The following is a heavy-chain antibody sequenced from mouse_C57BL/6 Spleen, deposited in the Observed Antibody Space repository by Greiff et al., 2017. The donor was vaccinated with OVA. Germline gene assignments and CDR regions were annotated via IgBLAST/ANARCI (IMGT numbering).Heavy chain of an antibody. V-gene: IGHV1-18*01. J-gene: IGHJ4*01. CDR1: GYTFTDYN. Sequence: EVKLMESGPELVKPGASVKIPCKASGYTFTDYNMDWVKQSHGKSLEWIGDINPNNGGTIYNQKFKGKATLTVDKSSSTAYMELRSLTSEDTAVYYCARSSYYSNPYYYAMDYWGQGTSVTVSS. D-gene: IGHD2-5*01. CDR3: ARSSYYSNPYYYAMDY. CDR2: INPNNGGT.